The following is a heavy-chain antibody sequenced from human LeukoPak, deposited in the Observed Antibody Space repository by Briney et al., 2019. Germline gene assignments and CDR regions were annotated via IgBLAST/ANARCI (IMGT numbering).Heavy chain of an antibody. V-gene: IGHV3-30-3*01. Sequence: GGSLRLSCAASGFTFSSYAMHWVRQAPGKGLEWVAVISYDGSNKYYADSVKGRFTISRDNSKNTLYLQMNSLSAEDTAVYYCARVAEVLAYFYDSSGFDYWGQGTLVTVSS. CDR1: GFTFSSYA. CDR3: ARVAEVLAYFYDSSGFDY. D-gene: IGHD3-22*01. J-gene: IGHJ4*02. CDR2: ISYDGSNK.